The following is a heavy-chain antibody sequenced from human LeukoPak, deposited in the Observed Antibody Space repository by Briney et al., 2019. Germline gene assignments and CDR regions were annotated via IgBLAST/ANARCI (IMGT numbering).Heavy chain of an antibody. V-gene: IGHV4-31*03. Sequence: PSETLSLTCTVSGGSISSGGYYWSWIRQHPGKGLEWIGYIYYSGSTYYNPPLKSRVTISVDTSKNQFSLKLSSVTAADTAVYYCAREKGYCSGGSCYGSWFDPWGQGTLVTVSS. CDR1: GGSISSGGYY. CDR2: IYYSGST. CDR3: AREKGYCSGGSCYGSWFDP. J-gene: IGHJ5*02. D-gene: IGHD2-15*01.